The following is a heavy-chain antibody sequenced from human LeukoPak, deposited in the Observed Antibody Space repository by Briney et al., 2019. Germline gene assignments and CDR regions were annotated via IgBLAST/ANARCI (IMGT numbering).Heavy chain of an antibody. Sequence: GECLRLSCAASGFTFSGYSMNWVRQAPGKGLEWVAYIKQDGSEKYYVDSVKGRFTISRDNSKNTLYLQMNSLRAEDTAVYYCARAPGIAAANQHWGQGTLVTVSS. CDR2: IKQDGSEK. CDR3: ARAPGIAAANQH. D-gene: IGHD6-13*01. CDR1: GFTFSGYS. J-gene: IGHJ1*01. V-gene: IGHV3-7*03.